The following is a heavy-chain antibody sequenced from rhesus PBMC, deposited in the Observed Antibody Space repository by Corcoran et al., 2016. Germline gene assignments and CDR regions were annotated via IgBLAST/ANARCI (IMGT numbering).Heavy chain of an antibody. CDR3: ARSWVPRYYFDY. Sequence: QVTLKESGPALVKPTQTLTLTCTFSGFSLSTSGTGAGWNRQPSRKTLEWLAHIYWKEDKYYSTSLKSRLTISKDTSKDQVVLTMTNMDPVDTATYYCARSWVPRYYFDYWGQGVLVTVSS. CDR2: IYWKEDK. V-gene: IGHV2-1*01. CDR1: GFSLSTSGTG. J-gene: IGHJ4*01. D-gene: IGHD5-24*01.